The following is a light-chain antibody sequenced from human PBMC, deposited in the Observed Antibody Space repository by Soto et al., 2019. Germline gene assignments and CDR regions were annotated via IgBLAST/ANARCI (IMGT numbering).Light chain of an antibody. CDR1: SSDAGSYKL. V-gene: IGLV2-23*01. J-gene: IGLJ3*02. Sequence: QSVLTQPASVSGSPGQSITISCTGTSSDAGSYKLVSWYQQHPGKAPKLMIYEGSKRPSGVSNRISGSKSGNTASLTISGLQAEDEADYYCCSYAGSSTWVFGGGTKLTVL. CDR3: CSYAGSSTWV. CDR2: EGS.